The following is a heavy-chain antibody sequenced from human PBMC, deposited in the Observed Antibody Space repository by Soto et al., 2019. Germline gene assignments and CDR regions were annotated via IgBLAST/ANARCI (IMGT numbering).Heavy chain of an antibody. V-gene: IGHV4-39*01. Sequence: PSETLSLTCTVSGGSIITSGYSWGWVRQPPGKGLEWIGSVYYSGSTYYNPSLESRVTISVDKSKNQFSLKLMSLSAADTAVYYCGRLEGLATISYYFHYWGQGALVTVSS. CDR2: VYYSGST. D-gene: IGHD3-9*01. CDR3: GRLEGLATISYYFHY. J-gene: IGHJ4*02. CDR1: GGSIITSGYS.